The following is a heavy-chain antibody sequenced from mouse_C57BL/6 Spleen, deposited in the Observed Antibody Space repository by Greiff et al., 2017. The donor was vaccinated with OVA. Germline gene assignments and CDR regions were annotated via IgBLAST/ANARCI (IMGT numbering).Heavy chain of an antibody. CDR2: ISSGSSTI. J-gene: IGHJ2*01. D-gene: IGHD4-1*01. Sequence: EVMLVESGGGLVKPGGSLKLSCAASEFTFSDYGMHWVRQAPEKGLEWVAYISSGSSTIYYADTVKGRFTISRDNAKNTLFLQMTSLRSEDTAMYYCARLTLDYWGQGTTLTVSS. CDR1: EFTFSDYG. CDR3: ARLTLDY. V-gene: IGHV5-17*01.